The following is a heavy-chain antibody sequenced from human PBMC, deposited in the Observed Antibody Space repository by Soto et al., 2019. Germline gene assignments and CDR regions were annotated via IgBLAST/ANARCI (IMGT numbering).Heavy chain of an antibody. V-gene: IGHV1-24*01. CDR2: FDPEDGET. CDR1: GYTLTELS. J-gene: IGHJ4*02. D-gene: IGHD3-3*01. CDR3: ATEGFWSGYYFDY. Sequence: ASVKVSCNVSGYTLTELSMHWVRQAPGKGLEWMGGFDPEDGETMYAQKFQGRVTMTEDTSIDTAYMELSSLRSEDTAVYYCATEGFWSGYYFDYWGQGTLVTVSS.